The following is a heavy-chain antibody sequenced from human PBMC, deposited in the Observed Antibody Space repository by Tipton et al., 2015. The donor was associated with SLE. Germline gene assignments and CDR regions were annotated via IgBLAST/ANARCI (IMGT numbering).Heavy chain of an antibody. Sequence: TLSLTCTVSGGSINSHFWSWIRQPPGKGLEWIGYIYYSGSTNYNPSLKSRVTISVDTSKNQFSLKLSSVTAADTAVYYCAREVGYSSSSHAFDIWGQGTMVTVSS. CDR3: AREVGYSSSSHAFDI. V-gene: IGHV4-59*11. CDR2: IYYSGST. D-gene: IGHD6-13*01. CDR1: GGSINSHF. J-gene: IGHJ3*02.